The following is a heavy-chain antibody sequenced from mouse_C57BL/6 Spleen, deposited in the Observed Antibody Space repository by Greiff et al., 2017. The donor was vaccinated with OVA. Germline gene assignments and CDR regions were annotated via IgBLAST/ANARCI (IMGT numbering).Heavy chain of an antibody. J-gene: IGHJ2*01. CDR2: LDPENGDT. V-gene: IGHV14-4*01. D-gene: IGHD2-4*01. CDR1: GFNIKDDY. CDR3: TTFDYDRFDY. Sequence: EVKVVESGAELVRPGASVKLSCTASGFNIKDDYMHWVKQRPEQGLEWIGWLDPENGDTEYASKFQGKATITADTSSNTAYLQLSSLTSEDTAVYYCTTFDYDRFDYWGQGTTLTVSS.